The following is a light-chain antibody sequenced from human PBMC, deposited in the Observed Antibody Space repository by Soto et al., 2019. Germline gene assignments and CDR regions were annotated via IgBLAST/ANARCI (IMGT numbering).Light chain of an antibody. CDR3: QQYGSSPYT. Sequence: EIVLTQSPGTLSLSPGERATLSCRASQRVSRTYLAWYQQKPDQAPRLLIYGTSNRATGIPDRFSGSGSGTDFTLTINKLEPGDFAVYFCQQYGSSPYTFGQGTKLEIK. CDR1: QRVSRTY. CDR2: GTS. V-gene: IGKV3-20*01. J-gene: IGKJ2*01.